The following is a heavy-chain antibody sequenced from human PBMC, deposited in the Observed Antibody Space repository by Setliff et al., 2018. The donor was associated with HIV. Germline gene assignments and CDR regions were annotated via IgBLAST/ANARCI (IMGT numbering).Heavy chain of an antibody. CDR2: ISAYNGNT. CDR3: AKKTAAYTSGSWLHY. V-gene: IGHV1-18*01. CDR1: GYTFNSYI. Sequence: ASVKVSCKASGYTFNSYILSWVRQAPGQGLEWMGWISAYNGNTNYAQKLQGRVTMTTDTSTSTAYMELRSLRSDDTAVYYCAKKTAAYTSGSWLHYWGQGTLVTVSS. J-gene: IGHJ4*02. D-gene: IGHD3-10*01.